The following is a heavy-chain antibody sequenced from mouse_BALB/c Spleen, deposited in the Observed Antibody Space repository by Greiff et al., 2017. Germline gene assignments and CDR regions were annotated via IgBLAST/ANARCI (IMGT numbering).Heavy chain of an antibody. D-gene: IGHD4-1*01. CDR3: ARANWDVYYAMDY. J-gene: IGHJ4*01. Sequence: EVQLVESGGGLVQPGGSLRLSCATSGFTFTDYYMSWVRQPPGKALEWLGFIRNKANGYTTEYSASVKGRFTISRDNSQSILYLQMNTLRAEDSATYYCARANWDVYYAMDYWGQGTSVTVSS. CDR2: IRNKANGYTT. V-gene: IGHV7-3*02. CDR1: GFTFTDYY.